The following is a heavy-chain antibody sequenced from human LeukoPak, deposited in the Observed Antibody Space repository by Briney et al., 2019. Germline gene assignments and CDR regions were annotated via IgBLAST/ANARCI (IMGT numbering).Heavy chain of an antibody. Sequence: GGSLRLSCAASGFTFTSYAMSWVRQAPGKGLEWVSAITGSGDNTYYADSVKGRFTFSRDNSKNTLYLQMHSLRAEDTAIYYCARGDSSGYFDYWGQGTLVTVSS. V-gene: IGHV3-23*01. CDR1: GFTFTSYA. J-gene: IGHJ4*02. CDR2: ITGSGDNT. D-gene: IGHD3-22*01. CDR3: ARGDSSGYFDY.